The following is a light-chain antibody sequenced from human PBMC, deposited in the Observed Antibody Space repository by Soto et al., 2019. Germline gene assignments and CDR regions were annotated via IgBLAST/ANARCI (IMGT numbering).Light chain of an antibody. Sequence: QSVLTQPASVSGSPGQSSTISCTGTSSDVGGYNYVSWYQQHPGKAPKLMIYDVSNRPSGVSNRFSGSKSGNTASLTISGLQAEDEADYYCSSYTSSSHVFGTGTKLTVL. CDR2: DVS. CDR1: SSDVGGYNY. V-gene: IGLV2-14*01. J-gene: IGLJ1*01. CDR3: SSYTSSSHV.